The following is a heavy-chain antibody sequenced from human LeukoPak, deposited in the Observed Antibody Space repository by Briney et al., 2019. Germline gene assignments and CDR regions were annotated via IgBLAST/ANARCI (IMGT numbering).Heavy chain of an antibody. D-gene: IGHD3-10*01. CDR1: GFTLRTYW. V-gene: IGHV3-7*03. Sequence: GGSLRLSCAASGFTLRTYWMSWVRQAPGKGLEWVASIKRDGSEKYYVDSEKGRFTISRDNSKNTVYLQMNSLRADDTAVYYCAKDWAWGRFEYWGQGTLVTVSS. J-gene: IGHJ4*02. CDR3: AKDWAWGRFEY. CDR2: IKRDGSEK.